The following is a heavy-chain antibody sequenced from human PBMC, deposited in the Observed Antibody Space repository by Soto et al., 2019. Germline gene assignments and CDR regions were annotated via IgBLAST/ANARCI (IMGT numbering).Heavy chain of an antibody. V-gene: IGHV3-13*04. CDR1: RCY. Sequence: RCYVRRIRQGTRKGLEWVSAIGTAGDANYAGSVKGRFTISRENAKNSLYLQMNSLRAGETFIYYRERAIGTTVLDFRAHGTSVTVS. J-gene: IGHJ4*01. CDR3: ERAIGTTVLDF. D-gene: IGHD3-3*01. CDR2: IGTAGDA.